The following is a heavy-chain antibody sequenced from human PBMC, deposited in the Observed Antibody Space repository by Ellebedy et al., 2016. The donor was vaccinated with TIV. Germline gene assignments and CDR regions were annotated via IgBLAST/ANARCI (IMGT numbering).Heavy chain of an antibody. CDR3: VKDKSVSGFSFWFFDL. D-gene: IGHD3-22*01. CDR2: ISWNSGSV. Sequence: SLRISXAASGFNFDDYAMHWVRQAPGKDLEWVSGISWNSGSVNYADSVKGRFTISRDNVNDSLHLRMNSLRPEDTAFYYCVKDKSVSGFSFWFFDLWGRGTLVTVSS. J-gene: IGHJ2*01. V-gene: IGHV3-9*01. CDR1: GFNFDDYA.